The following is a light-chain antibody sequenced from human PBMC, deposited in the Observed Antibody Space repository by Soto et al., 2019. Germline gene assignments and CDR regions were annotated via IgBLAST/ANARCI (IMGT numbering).Light chain of an antibody. J-gene: IGKJ1*01. CDR1: QSITTY. CDR3: QQSGATTPWT. CDR2: AAS. V-gene: IGKV1-39*01. Sequence: SVGDRVTITCRASQSITTYLNWYQQKPGKAPKLLSYAASSLQSGVPSRFSGSRSETEFTLTITILQPEDFATYYHQQSGATTPWTYGQGTKVDIK.